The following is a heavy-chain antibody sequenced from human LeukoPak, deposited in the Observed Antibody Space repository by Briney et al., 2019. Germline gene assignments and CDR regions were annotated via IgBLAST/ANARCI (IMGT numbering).Heavy chain of an antibody. CDR1: GGSFSGYY. Sequence: PSETLSLTCAVYGGSFSGYYWSWIRQPPGKGLEWIGEINHSGSTNYNPSLKSRVTISVDTSKNQFSLKLSSVTAADTAVYYCASGTDYSFDYWGQGTLVTVSS. V-gene: IGHV4-34*01. J-gene: IGHJ4*02. CDR3: ASGTDYSFDY. CDR2: INHSGST. D-gene: IGHD4-11*01.